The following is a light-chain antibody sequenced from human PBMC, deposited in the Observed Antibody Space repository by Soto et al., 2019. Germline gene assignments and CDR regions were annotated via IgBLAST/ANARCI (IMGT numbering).Light chain of an antibody. CDR1: QSVSSSY. Sequence: EVVWTQSPGTRSLSQGERATLSGRASQSVSSSYLAWYQKKAGQAPRLLIYGASSRATGIPDRFSGSGSGTDFNLTISRLEPEDFAVYYCQQYGSSSGTFGQGTKLDIK. CDR2: GAS. J-gene: IGKJ1*01. V-gene: IGKV3-20*01. CDR3: QQYGSSSGT.